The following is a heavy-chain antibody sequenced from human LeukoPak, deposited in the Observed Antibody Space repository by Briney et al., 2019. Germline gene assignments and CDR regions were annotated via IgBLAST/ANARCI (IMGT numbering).Heavy chain of an antibody. V-gene: IGHV1-8*01. Sequence: ASVKVSCKASGYTFTSYDFNWLRQATGQGPEWMGWMNPNSGATGYAQKFQGRVTMTRSASINTAYMELTNLRSEDTAVYYCAKDRSWQQLVRGFDYWGQGSLVTVSS. D-gene: IGHD6-13*01. CDR1: GYTFTSYD. CDR2: MNPNSGAT. J-gene: IGHJ4*02. CDR3: AKDRSWQQLVRGFDY.